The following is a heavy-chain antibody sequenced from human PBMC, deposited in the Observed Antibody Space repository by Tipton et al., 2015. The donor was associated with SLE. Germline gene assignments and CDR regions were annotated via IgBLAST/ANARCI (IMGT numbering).Heavy chain of an antibody. CDR3: ATRDSGSYWGPLPAFDI. D-gene: IGHD1-26*01. V-gene: IGHV4-34*01. J-gene: IGHJ3*02. CDR1: GGSFSGYY. Sequence: TLSLTCAVYGGSFSGYYWSWIRQPPGKGLEWIGEINHSGSTNYNPSLKSRVTISVDTSKNQFSLKLSSVTAADTAVYYCATRDSGSYWGPLPAFDIWGQGTMVTVSS. CDR2: INHSGST.